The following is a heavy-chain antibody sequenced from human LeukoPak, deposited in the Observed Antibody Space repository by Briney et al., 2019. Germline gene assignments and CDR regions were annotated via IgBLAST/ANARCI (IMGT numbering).Heavy chain of an antibody. CDR3: AKDSAFYYIDV. CDR1: EFTFSNFG. Sequence: GGSLRLSCAASEFTFSNFGMHWVRQAPGQGLEWVAFIRYDGTKKYYADSVKGRFTISRDNSKNTLNLQMNSLKGDDTAVYYCAKDSAFYYIDVWGKGTTVIISS. D-gene: IGHD3-10*01. CDR2: IRYDGTKK. V-gene: IGHV3-30*02. J-gene: IGHJ6*03.